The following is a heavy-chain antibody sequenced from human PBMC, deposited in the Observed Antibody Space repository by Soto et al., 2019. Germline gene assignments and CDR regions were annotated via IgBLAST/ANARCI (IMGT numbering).Heavy chain of an antibody. V-gene: IGHV3-23*01. CDR3: VKGTLHGVF. J-gene: IGHJ4*02. CDR1: GFTFSDYA. CDR2: ISGNGGTA. D-gene: IGHD3-10*01. Sequence: QTGGSLRLSCAASGFTFSDYAMSWVRQAQGKGLEWVSAISGNGGTAYYADHVKGRFIISRDNSKNTLFLLVNNLGVEDTALYYCVKGTLHGVFWGQGTLVTVSS.